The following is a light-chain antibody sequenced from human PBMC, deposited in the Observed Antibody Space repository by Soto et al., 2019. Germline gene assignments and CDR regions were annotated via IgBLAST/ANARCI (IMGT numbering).Light chain of an antibody. V-gene: IGLV2-14*01. CDR3: SSYTSSSTSTV. CDR2: DVS. J-gene: IGLJ1*01. Sequence: QSALTQPASVSGSPGQSITISCTGTSSDVGGYNYVSWYQQHPGKAPKLMIYDVSNRPSGVSNRFSGSKSGNTASLTISGLQAEDEADYYCSSYTSSSTSTVFGTGTRDT. CDR1: SSDVGGYNY.